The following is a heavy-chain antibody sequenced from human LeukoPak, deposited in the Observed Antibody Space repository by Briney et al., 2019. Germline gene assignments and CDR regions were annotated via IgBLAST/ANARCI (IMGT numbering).Heavy chain of an antibody. CDR1: GFTFSSYS. J-gene: IGHJ4*02. CDR2: ISSSSSYI. D-gene: IGHD2-2*01. CDR3: ARSPTSGPFLVVPAAIYY. V-gene: IGHV3-21*01. Sequence: PGGSLRLSCAASGFTFSSYSMNWVRQAPGKGLEWVSSISSSSSYIYYADSVKGRFTISRDNAKNSLYLQMNSLRAEDTAVYYCARSPTSGPFLVVPAAIYYWGQGTLVTVSS.